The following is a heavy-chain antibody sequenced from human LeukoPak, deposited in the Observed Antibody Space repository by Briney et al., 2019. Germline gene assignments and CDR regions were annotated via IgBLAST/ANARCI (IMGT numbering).Heavy chain of an antibody. CDR1: GFTFSSYP. CDR3: ARDKSRVAGNFDY. Sequence: GGSLRLSRAASGFTFSSYPMNWVRQAPGKGLEWVSYISSSSSTIYYADSVKGRFTIPRDSAKNSLYLQMNSLRAEDTAVYYCARDKSRVAGNFDYWGQGTLVTVSS. CDR2: ISSSSSTI. D-gene: IGHD6-19*01. J-gene: IGHJ4*02. V-gene: IGHV3-48*01.